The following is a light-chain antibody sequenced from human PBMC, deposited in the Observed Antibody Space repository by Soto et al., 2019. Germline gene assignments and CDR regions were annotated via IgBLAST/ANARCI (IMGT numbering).Light chain of an antibody. V-gene: IGKV3-20*01. CDR1: QSVSSSY. CDR2: DAS. Sequence: EIVLTQSPGTLSLSPGERATLSCRASQSVSSSYLAWYQQKPGQAPRLLIYDASNRATGISDRFSGSGSGTDFTFTISRLEPEDFAVYYCQHYDSSQWTFGQGTKVDIK. CDR3: QHYDSSQWT. J-gene: IGKJ1*01.